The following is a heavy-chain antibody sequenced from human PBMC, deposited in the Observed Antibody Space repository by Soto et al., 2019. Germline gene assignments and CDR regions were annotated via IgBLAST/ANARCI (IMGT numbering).Heavy chain of an antibody. Sequence: EVQLLESGGGLVQPGGSLRLSCAASGFTFTSYAMSWVRQAPGKGLEWISAISGSGGSTYYADSVKGRFTISKDNSKNTLYLQMNSLGAEDTAIYYCARLGGQLVRWFDPWGQGTLVTVSA. CDR3: ARLGGQLVRWFDP. J-gene: IGHJ5*02. V-gene: IGHV3-23*01. CDR2: ISGSGGST. CDR1: GFTFTSYA. D-gene: IGHD6-13*01.